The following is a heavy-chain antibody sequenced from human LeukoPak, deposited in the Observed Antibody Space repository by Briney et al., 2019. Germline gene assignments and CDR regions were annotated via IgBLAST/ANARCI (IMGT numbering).Heavy chain of an antibody. Sequence: ASVKVSCKASGYTFTGYYMHWVRQAPGQGLEWMGWINPNSGGTNYAQKFQGRVTMTRDTSISTAYMELSRLRSDDTAVYYCARSSFHYYYMDVWGKGTTVTVSS. CDR1: GYTFTGYY. J-gene: IGHJ6*03. CDR3: ARSSFHYYYMDV. V-gene: IGHV1-2*02. CDR2: INPNSGGT.